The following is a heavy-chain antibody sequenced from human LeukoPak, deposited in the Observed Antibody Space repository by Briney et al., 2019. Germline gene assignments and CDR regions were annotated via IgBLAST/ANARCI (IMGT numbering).Heavy chain of an antibody. J-gene: IGHJ6*03. CDR3: ARDRFDVGAADYMDV. V-gene: IGHV3-30*01. CDR2: ISDDGSNK. Sequence: GRSLRLSCAASGFTFSSYAMHWVRQAPGKGLEWVAVISDDGSNKYYADSVKGRFTISRDNSKNTLYLQMNSLRAEDTAVYYCARDRFDVGAADYMDVWGKGTTVTVSS. D-gene: IGHD6-13*01. CDR1: GFTFSSYA.